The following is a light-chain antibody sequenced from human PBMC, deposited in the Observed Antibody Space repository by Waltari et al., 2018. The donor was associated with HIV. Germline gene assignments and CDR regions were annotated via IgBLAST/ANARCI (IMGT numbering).Light chain of an antibody. CDR3: SSYAGSNNFDVV. CDR2: EVS. Sequence: QSALTQPPSASGSPGQSVTISCTGTSSDVGGYNYVSWYQQLPGKAPKLMIYEVSKRPSGVPDRFSGSKSGNTASLTVSGLQAEDEADYYCSSYAGSNNFDVVFGGGTKLTVL. J-gene: IGLJ2*01. CDR1: SSDVGGYNY. V-gene: IGLV2-8*01.